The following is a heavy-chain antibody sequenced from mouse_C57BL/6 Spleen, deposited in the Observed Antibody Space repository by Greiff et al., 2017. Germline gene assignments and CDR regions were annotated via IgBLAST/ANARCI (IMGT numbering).Heavy chain of an antibody. CDR1: GYTFTDYY. CDR3: GTGTAMDY. J-gene: IGHJ4*01. CDR2: INPNNGGT. D-gene: IGHD4-1*01. V-gene: IGHV1-26*01. Sequence: EVKLQQSGPELVKPGASVKISCKASGYTFTDYYMNWVKQSHGKSLEWIGDINPNNGGTSYNQKFKGKATLTVDKSSSTAYMELRSLTSEDSAVYYCGTGTAMDYWGQGTSVTVSS.